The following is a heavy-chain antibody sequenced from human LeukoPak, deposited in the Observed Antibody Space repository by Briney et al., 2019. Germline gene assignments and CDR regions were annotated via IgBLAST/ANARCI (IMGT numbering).Heavy chain of an antibody. J-gene: IGHJ4*02. D-gene: IGHD3-3*01. V-gene: IGHV4-59*08. CDR3: ASLYDFWSGYYHTSDY. CDR1: GTSISNYY. CDR2: IFYTGTT. Sequence: SETLSLTCTVSGTSISNYYWSWVRQPPGKGLEWIGYIFYTGTTVSNPSLTSRLIMSVDMSTNQVSLNLISVTAADTAVYYCASLYDFWSGYYHTSDYWGQGTLVTVSS.